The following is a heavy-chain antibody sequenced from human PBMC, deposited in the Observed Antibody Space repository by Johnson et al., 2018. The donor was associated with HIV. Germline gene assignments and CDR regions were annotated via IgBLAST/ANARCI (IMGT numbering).Heavy chain of an antibody. CDR1: GFTVTKAW. Sequence: VQLVESGGGLVKPGGSLRLSCAASGFTVTKAWMNWVRQAPGKGLEWVGRIKSESDGGSTDHAALVKGRFTISRDDSKNTLDRQMHSLKTEDTAVYSCTTDPNYGVTIDVGCPGTMVTVSS. V-gene: IGHV3-15*01. CDR2: IKSESDGGST. CDR3: TTDPNYGVTIDV. J-gene: IGHJ3*01. D-gene: IGHD4/OR15-4a*01.